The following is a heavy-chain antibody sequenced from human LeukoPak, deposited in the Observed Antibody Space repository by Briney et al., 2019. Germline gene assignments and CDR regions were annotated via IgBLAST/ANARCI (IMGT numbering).Heavy chain of an antibody. CDR3: ARGMTTELPFDP. CDR1: GFTFSSYG. V-gene: IGHV3-30*03. CDR2: ISYDGSNK. J-gene: IGHJ5*02. Sequence: GGSLRLSCAASGFTFSSYGMHWVRQAPGKGLGWVAVISYDGSNKYYADSVKGRFTISRDNSKNTLYLQMNSLRAEDTAVYYCARGMTTELPFDPWGQGTLVTVSS. D-gene: IGHD4-11*01.